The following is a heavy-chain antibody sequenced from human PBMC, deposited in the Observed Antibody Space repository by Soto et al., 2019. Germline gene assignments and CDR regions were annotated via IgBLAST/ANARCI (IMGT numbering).Heavy chain of an antibody. CDR2: LSAYNGNT. CDR1: GYTFTSYG. Sequence: QVQLVQSGAEVKKPGASVKVSCKASGYTFTSYGISWVRQAPGQGLEWMGWLSAYNGNTNYAQKLQGRVTMTTDTPTSTAYMELRRLRSDDTAVYYWDRDSVVATIIADYWGQGTLVTVSS. CDR3: DRDSVVATIIADY. V-gene: IGHV1-18*01. J-gene: IGHJ4*02. D-gene: IGHD5-12*01.